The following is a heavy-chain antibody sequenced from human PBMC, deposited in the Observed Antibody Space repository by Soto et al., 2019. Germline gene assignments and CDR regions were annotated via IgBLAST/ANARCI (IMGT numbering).Heavy chain of an antibody. Sequence: GGSLRLSCAASGFSFSDHYMDWVRQASGKGLEWVGRIRNKANSYTAEYAASVKGRFTVSRDDSKNSLYLEMNSLKIEDTALDYCVRAGTGFQLDYWGQGTLVTVSS. V-gene: IGHV3-72*01. CDR1: GFSFSDHY. D-gene: IGHD3-9*01. CDR2: IRNKANSYTA. CDR3: VRAGTGFQLDY. J-gene: IGHJ4*02.